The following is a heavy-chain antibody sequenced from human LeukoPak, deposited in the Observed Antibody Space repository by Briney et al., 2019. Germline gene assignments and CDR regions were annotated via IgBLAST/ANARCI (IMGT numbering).Heavy chain of an antibody. CDR3: AKTYSSGWYPNAFDI. V-gene: IGHV4-34*01. J-gene: IGHJ3*02. Sequence: ASETLSLTCAVYGGSFSGYYWSWIRQPPGKGLEWIGEINHSGSTNYNPSLKSRVTISVDTSKNQFSLKLSSVTAADTAVYYCAKTYSSGWYPNAFDIWGRGTMVTVSS. D-gene: IGHD6-19*01. CDR2: INHSGST. CDR1: GGSFSGYY.